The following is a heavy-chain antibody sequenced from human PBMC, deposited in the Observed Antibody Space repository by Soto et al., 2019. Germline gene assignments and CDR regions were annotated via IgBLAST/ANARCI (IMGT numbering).Heavy chain of an antibody. D-gene: IGHD4-17*01. Sequence: QVQLVQSGAEVKKPGSSVKVSCKASGGTFSSYAISWVRQAPGQGLEWMGGIIPIFGTANYAQKFQGRVTITADESTSTAYMELSSLRSEDTAVYYCARGGYGENHLSPIYYYYYGMDVWGQGTTVTVSS. CDR2: IIPIFGTA. CDR1: GGTFSSYA. V-gene: IGHV1-69*12. J-gene: IGHJ6*02. CDR3: ARGGYGENHLSPIYYYYYGMDV.